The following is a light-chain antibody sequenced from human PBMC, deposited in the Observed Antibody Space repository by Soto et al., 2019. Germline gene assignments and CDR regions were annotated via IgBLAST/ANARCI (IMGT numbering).Light chain of an antibody. CDR3: QQYNILSWT. V-gene: IGKV1-16*01. CDR1: QAISSN. Sequence: DIQMTQSPSSLSASIGDRVSITCRASQAISSNLAWFQQKPGKAPRSLVYAASRLQTGVPSRFSASGYGTDFTPTITGLQPEDVATYYCQQYNILSWTFGQGTKVDIK. CDR2: AAS. J-gene: IGKJ1*01.